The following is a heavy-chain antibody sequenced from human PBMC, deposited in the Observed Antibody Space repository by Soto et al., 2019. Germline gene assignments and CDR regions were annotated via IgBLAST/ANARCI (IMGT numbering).Heavy chain of an antibody. D-gene: IGHD3-22*01. Sequence: GGSLRLSCAASKFTFSSYAMTWVRQAPGKGLEWVSSISDSGDNTYYADSVKGRFTISRDNSKNTLYLQMNSLRAEDTALYYCAKMAGSSSYYYVDYWGQGTLVTVSS. J-gene: IGHJ4*02. CDR1: KFTFSSYA. V-gene: IGHV3-23*01. CDR3: AKMAGSSSYYYVDY. CDR2: ISDSGDNT.